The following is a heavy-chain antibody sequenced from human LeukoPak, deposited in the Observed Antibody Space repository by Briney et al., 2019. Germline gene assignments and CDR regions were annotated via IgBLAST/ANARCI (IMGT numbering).Heavy chain of an antibody. D-gene: IGHD6-13*01. CDR1: GFIFSRYA. V-gene: IGHV3-33*01. CDR2: VWSDGTRE. CDR3: ARGVAENGNPNYFDP. J-gene: IGHJ5*02. Sequence: GGSLRLSCAASGFIFSRYAMHWVRQAPGTGLEWVAVVWSDGTREYYIDSVKGRFTISRDNSKNTLYLQMNSLRAEDTAVYSCARGVAENGNPNYFDPWGRETLVTVSS.